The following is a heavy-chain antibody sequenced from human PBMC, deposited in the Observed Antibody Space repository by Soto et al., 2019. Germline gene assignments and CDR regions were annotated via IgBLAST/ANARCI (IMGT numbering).Heavy chain of an antibody. D-gene: IGHD6-13*01. V-gene: IGHV3-7*03. CDR2: IKQDGRET. Sequence: EVQLVESGGGLVQPGGSLRLSCAAPGFTFSSYWMSWVRQAPGKALECVANIKQDGRETYYVDSVKGRFTISRDNANSALYLQMDSLAAEDPAVYYCARGTSHYNSVHVWYWGQGTHVIVSS. CDR1: GFTFSSYW. CDR3: ARGTSHYNSVHVWY. J-gene: IGHJ4*02.